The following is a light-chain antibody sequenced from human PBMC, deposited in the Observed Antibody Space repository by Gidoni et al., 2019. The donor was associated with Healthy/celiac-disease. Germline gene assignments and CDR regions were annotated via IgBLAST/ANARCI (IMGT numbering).Light chain of an antibody. CDR2: AAS. J-gene: IGKJ1*01. CDR1: QSISNY. Sequence: DIQMTPCPSSLSASVGDRVTITCRASQSISNYLNWYQQKPGKAPKLLIYAASSLQSGVPSRFSGSGSGTDFTLTISSLQPEDFATYYCQQGYSTPLTFGQGTKVEIK. V-gene: IGKV1-39*01. CDR3: QQGYSTPLT.